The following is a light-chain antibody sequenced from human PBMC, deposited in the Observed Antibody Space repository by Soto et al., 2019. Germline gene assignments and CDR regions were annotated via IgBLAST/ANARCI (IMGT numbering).Light chain of an antibody. CDR3: QQYGSSPWT. CDR2: GAS. V-gene: IGKV3-20*01. J-gene: IGKJ1*01. Sequence: EIVLTQSPGTLSLSPGERATLSCRASQSVSSSYLAWYQQKPGQAPRLLIYGASSRATGIPDRFSGSGSETDFTLTISRLEPEDFAVFYCQQYGSSPWTFRQGTKVEIK. CDR1: QSVSSSY.